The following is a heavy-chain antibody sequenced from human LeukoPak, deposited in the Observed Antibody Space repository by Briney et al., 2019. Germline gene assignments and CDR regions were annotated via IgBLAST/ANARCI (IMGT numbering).Heavy chain of an antibody. Sequence: GGSLRLSCAASGFTVSSNYMSWVRQAPGKGLEWVSVIYSGGSTYYADSVKGRFTISRDNSKNTLYLQMNSLRAEDTAVYYCARQWASFMTTVTYSGYWGQGTLVTVSS. J-gene: IGHJ4*02. CDR1: GFTVSSNY. D-gene: IGHD4-17*01. CDR2: IYSGGST. V-gene: IGHV3-66*04. CDR3: ARQWASFMTTVTYSGY.